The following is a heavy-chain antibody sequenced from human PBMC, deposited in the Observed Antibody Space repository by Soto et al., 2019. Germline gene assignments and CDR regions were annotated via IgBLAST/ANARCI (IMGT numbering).Heavy chain of an antibody. D-gene: IGHD3-3*01. V-gene: IGHV3-7*03. CDR3: ARDFYDFWSGYYPGYGMDV. Sequence: PGGSLRLSCAASGFTFSSYWMSWVRQAPGKGLEWVANIKQDGSEKYYVDSVKGRFTISRDNAKNSLYLQMNSLRAEDTAVYYCARDFYDFWSGYYPGYGMDVWGQGTTVTVSS. CDR1: GFTFSSYW. CDR2: IKQDGSEK. J-gene: IGHJ6*02.